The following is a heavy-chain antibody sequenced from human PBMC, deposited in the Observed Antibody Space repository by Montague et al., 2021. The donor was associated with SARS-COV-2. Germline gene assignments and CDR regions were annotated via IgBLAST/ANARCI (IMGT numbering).Heavy chain of an antibody. CDR2: IFHSSSS. D-gene: IGHD3-3*01. J-gene: IGHJ1*01. Sequence: SETLSLTCTVSGVSVSTGRHYWTWIRQPPGKGLEWIFYIFHSSSSNYTPTLESPVHMSTDTTNSQFSLTLTSVTAADTAFYYSARSSVAVSTIPLLESWGHGALVIVSS. V-gene: IGHV4-61*01. CDR1: GVSVSTGRHY. CDR3: ARSSVAVSTIPLLES.